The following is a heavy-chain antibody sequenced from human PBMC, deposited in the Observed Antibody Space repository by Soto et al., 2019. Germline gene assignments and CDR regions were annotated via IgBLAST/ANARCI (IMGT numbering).Heavy chain of an antibody. CDR1: GFTFSSYS. CDR3: ARHPERIAEIGWFDP. J-gene: IGHJ5*02. D-gene: IGHD6-13*01. Sequence: EVQLVESGGGLVQPGGSLRLFCAASGFTFSSYSMNWVRQAPGKGLEWVSYISSSSSTIYYADSVKGRFTISRDNAKNSLYLQMNSLRAEDTAVYYCARHPERIAEIGWFDPWGQGTLVNVSS. V-gene: IGHV3-48*01. CDR2: ISSSSSTI.